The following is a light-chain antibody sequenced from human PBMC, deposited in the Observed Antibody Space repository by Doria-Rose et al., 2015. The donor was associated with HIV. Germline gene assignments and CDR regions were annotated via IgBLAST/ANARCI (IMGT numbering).Light chain of an antibody. Sequence: AIRMTQSPSSLSASTGDRVTITCRASQDISNYLAWYQQKPGKTPKLLIYAASTLQSGVPSRFSGSGSGTDFTLTISYLQSEDFATYYCQQYYSYPPTFGQGIKVEVK. V-gene: IGKV1-8*01. CDR3: QQYYSYPPT. CDR2: AAS. CDR1: QDISNY. J-gene: IGKJ1*01.